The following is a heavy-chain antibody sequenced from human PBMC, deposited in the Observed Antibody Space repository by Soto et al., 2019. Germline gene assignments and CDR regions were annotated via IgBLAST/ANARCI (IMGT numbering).Heavy chain of an antibody. V-gene: IGHV3-30-3*01. D-gene: IGHD4-4*01. CDR2: ISSDGSNK. Sequence: GGSLRLSCAASGFTFSSYAMHWVRQAPGKGLEWVAVISSDGSNKYHADSVKGRFTISRDNSKNTLYLQMNSLRAEDTAVYYCAIAFIPLPTLTYRVYWGQTTLVNVA. J-gene: IGHJ4*02. CDR1: GFTFSSYA. CDR3: AIAFIPLPTLTYRVY.